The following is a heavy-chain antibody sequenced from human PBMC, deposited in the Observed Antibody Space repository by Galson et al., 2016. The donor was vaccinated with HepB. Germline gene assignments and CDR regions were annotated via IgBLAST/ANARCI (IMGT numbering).Heavy chain of an antibody. Sequence: SLRLSCAVSGLTFSEYWMTWVRQAPGKGLEWVANIKGDGTEKCYADSVKGRFTISRDNARNSLYLQMNGLRAEDTGIYYCAREGLADGSYFDYWGRGTLVTVS. J-gene: IGHJ4*02. V-gene: IGHV3-7*01. CDR1: GLTFSEYW. CDR2: IKGDGTEK. D-gene: IGHD5-24*01. CDR3: AREGLADGSYFDY.